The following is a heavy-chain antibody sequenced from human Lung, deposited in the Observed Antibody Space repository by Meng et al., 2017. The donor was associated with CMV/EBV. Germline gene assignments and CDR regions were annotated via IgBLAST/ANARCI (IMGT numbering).Heavy chain of an antibody. CDR2: IRRKANSYAT. Sequence: GGSLRLXCAASGLTLSGSAMHWVRQASGKGLEWVGRIRRKANSYATAYAASVKGRFTISRDDSKSTAYLQMNSLKTENTAVYYCTGYCSSTSCLLYYYYGMEVWXQGTXVTVSS. CDR1: GLTLSGSA. J-gene: IGHJ6*02. CDR3: TGYCSSTSCLLYYYYGMEV. V-gene: IGHV3-73*01. D-gene: IGHD2-2*01.